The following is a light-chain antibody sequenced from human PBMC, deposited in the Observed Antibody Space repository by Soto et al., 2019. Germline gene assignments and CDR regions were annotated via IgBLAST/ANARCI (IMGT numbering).Light chain of an antibody. CDR2: EVS. V-gene: IGLV2-14*01. CDR1: SSDVGAYNY. Sequence: QSVLTQPASVSGSPGQSITISCTGTSSDVGAYNYVSWYQHHPGKAPKLMIYEVSNRPSGVSNRFSGSKSGNTASLTISGLQAEDEADYYCSSYTTSDTYVFGTGTKLT. J-gene: IGLJ1*01. CDR3: SSYTTSDTYV.